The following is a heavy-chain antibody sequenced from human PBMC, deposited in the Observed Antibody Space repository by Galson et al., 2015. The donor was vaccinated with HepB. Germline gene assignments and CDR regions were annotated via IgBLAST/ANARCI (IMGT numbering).Heavy chain of an antibody. CDR2: INPDGSEK. CDR1: EFTFSSYW. V-gene: IGHV3-7*03. Sequence: SLRLSCAASEFTFSSYWMNWVRQAPGKGLEWVANINPDGSEKYYVASLKGRFTISRDSAKNSSYLQMDSLRAEDTAVYYCARRISLVRGIITKPDYYYGMDVWGQGTTVTVAS. D-gene: IGHD3-10*01. J-gene: IGHJ6*02. CDR3: ARRISLVRGIITKPDYYYGMDV.